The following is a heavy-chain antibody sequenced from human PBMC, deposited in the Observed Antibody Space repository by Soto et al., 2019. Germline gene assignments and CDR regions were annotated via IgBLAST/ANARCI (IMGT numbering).Heavy chain of an antibody. V-gene: IGHV1-18*01. J-gene: IGHJ6*02. CDR3: ATEGGHGEGMNHFGMDG. CDR2: ISGHNGGT. CDR1: GYPFTSSV. Sequence: QVQLVQSGAEVKKPGASVRVSCKASGYPFTSSVFNWVRQATGQGLEGLGCISGHNGGTKYAQKVRDRINMATDTSTRKAYMELRIMRSDDTAVYYCATEGGHGEGMNHFGMDGWGQGTTVTVSS. D-gene: IGHD7-27*01.